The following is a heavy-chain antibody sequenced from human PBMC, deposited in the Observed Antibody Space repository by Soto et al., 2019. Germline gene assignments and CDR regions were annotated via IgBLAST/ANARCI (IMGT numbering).Heavy chain of an antibody. CDR1: GGSISNYY. Sequence: PSETLSLTCTVSGGSISNYYWSWIRQPPGKGLEWIGYIYYSGSTNYNPSLKSRVTISVDTSKNQFSLKLSSVTAADTAVYYCARVGELGFWSGYYFDYWGQGTLVTVSS. D-gene: IGHD3-3*01. V-gene: IGHV4-59*01. CDR3: ARVGELGFWSGYYFDY. CDR2: IYYSGST. J-gene: IGHJ4*02.